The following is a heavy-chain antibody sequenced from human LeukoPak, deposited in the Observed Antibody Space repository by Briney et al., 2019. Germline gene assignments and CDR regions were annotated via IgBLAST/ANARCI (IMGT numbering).Heavy chain of an antibody. Sequence: GGSLRLSCAASGFPFSSYGMHWVRPPPGKGLEWVAVISYDGSNINHAESVKGRLTISRDKSKNTLYLQMNSLRADDTAVYYCAREVVIDAFDIWGQGTMVTVSS. D-gene: IGHD3-22*01. CDR3: AREVVIDAFDI. CDR1: GFPFSSYG. CDR2: ISYDGSNI. J-gene: IGHJ3*02. V-gene: IGHV3-30*03.